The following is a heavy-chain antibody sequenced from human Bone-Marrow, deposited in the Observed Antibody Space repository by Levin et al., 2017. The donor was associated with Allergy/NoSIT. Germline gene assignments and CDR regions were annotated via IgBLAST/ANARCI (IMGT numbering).Heavy chain of an antibody. D-gene: IGHD3-10*01. CDR2: IYPGDSDT. CDR3: ARAYPALLTMVRGVIIEGNWFDP. V-gene: IGHV5-51*01. Sequence: GESLKISCKGSGYSFTSYWIGWVRQMPGKGLEWMGIIYPGDSDTRYSPSFQGQVTISADKSISTAYLQWSSLKASDTAMYYCARAYPALLTMVRGVIIEGNWFDPWGQGTLVTVSS. CDR1: GYSFTSYW. J-gene: IGHJ5*02.